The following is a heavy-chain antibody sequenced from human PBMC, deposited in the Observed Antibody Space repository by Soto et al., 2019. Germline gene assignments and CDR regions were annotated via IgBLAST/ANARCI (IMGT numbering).Heavy chain of an antibody. Sequence: WASVKVSCKASGYTFTSYGISWVRQAPGQGLEWMGWISAYNGNTNYAQKLQGRVTMTTDTSTSTAYMELRSLRSDDTAVYYCARDDIVVVPAATPLDYYGMDVWGQGTTVTVS. CDR3: ARDDIVVVPAATPLDYYGMDV. D-gene: IGHD2-2*02. CDR2: ISAYNGNT. V-gene: IGHV1-18*04. CDR1: GYTFTSYG. J-gene: IGHJ6*02.